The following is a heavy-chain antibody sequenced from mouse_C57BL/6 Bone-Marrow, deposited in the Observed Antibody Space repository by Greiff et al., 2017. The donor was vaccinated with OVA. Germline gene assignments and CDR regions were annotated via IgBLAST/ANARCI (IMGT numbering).Heavy chain of an antibody. V-gene: IGHV5-4*01. CDR3: ARGRYFDY. CDR2: ISDGGSYT. J-gene: IGHJ2*01. Sequence: VQLKESGGGLVKPGGSLKLSCAASGFTFSSYAMSWVRQTPEKRLEWVATISDGGSYTYYPDNVKGRFTISRDNAKNNLYLQMRHLKSEDTAMYYCARGRYFDYWGQGTTLTVSS. CDR1: GFTFSSYA.